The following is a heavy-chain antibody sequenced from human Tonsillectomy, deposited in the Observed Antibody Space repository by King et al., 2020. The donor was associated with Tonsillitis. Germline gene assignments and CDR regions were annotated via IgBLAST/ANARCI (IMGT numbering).Heavy chain of an antibody. Sequence: VQLVESAGGLVQPGGSLRLSCVASGFTFSSYWMSWVRQAPGKGLEWVANIKQDGSEKYYVDSVKGRFTICRDNAKNSLYLQMNSLRAEDTAVYYCARDWPYSGSLWGQGTLVTVSS. J-gene: IGHJ4*02. CDR3: ARDWPYSGSL. CDR1: GFTFSSYW. CDR2: IKQDGSEK. V-gene: IGHV3-7*03. D-gene: IGHD1-26*01.